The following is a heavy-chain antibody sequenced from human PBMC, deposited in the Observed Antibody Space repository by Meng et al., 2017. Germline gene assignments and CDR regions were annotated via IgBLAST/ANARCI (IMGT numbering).Heavy chain of an antibody. J-gene: IGHJ4*02. Sequence: QWQLQQGGAGLWKPPQTLSLRCAVYGGSFRGYSWSVIRQPPGKGLEWIGEINHSGSTNYNPSLKSRVTISVDTSKNQFSLKLSSVTAADTAAYYCARRGQTYWDGPGKREVFDYWGQGTLVTVSS. D-gene: IGHD1-26*01. CDR1: GGSFRGYS. V-gene: IGHV4-34*02. CDR2: INHSGST. CDR3: ARRGQTYWDGPGKREVFDY.